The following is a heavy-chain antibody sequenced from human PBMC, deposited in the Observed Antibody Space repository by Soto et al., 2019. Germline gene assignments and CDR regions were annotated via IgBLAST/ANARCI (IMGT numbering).Heavy chain of an antibody. CDR3: ARGIYYDFWSGYPGYFDY. CDR1: GGSISRGGYY. Sequence: SETLSLTCTVSGGSISRGGYYWSWIRQHPGKGLEWIGYIYYSGSTYYNPSLKSRVTISVDTSKNQFSLKLSSVTAADTAVYYFARGIYYDFWSGYPGYFDYWGQGTLVTVSS. J-gene: IGHJ4*02. V-gene: IGHV4-31*03. D-gene: IGHD3-3*01. CDR2: IYYSGST.